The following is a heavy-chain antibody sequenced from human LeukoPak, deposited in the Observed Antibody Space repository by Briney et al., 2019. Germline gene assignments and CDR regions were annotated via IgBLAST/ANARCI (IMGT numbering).Heavy chain of an antibody. J-gene: IGHJ4*02. D-gene: IGHD1-26*01. Sequence: PSETLSLTCNVSGDSFRDTSYYWGWIRQPPGRGLEWIGSLYYSGNSYFNPSFKSRVSMSVDTSKNQFSLKLNSVTAADTAVYYCARPGATNTSNYYWGQGTLVTVSS. CDR1: GDSFRDTSYY. CDR3: ARPGATNTSNYY. V-gene: IGHV4-39*01. CDR2: LYYSGNS.